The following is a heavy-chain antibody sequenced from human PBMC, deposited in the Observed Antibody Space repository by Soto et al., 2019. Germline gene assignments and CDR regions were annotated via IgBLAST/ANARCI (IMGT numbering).Heavy chain of an antibody. J-gene: IGHJ6*02. D-gene: IGHD2-15*01. CDR2: MNPNSGNT. V-gene: IGHV1-8*01. CDR1: GYTFTSYD. Sequence: ASVKVSCKASGYTFTSYDMNWVRQATGQGLEWMGWMNPNSGNTGYAQKFQGRVTMTRNTSISTAYMELSSLRSEDTAVYYCARDGGYCSGGSCYSDYYYGMDVWGQGTTVTVSS. CDR3: ARDGGYCSGGSCYSDYYYGMDV.